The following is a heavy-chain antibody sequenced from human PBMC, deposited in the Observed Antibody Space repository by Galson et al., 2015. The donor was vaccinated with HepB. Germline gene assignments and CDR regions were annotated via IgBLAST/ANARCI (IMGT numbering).Heavy chain of an antibody. CDR3: ARNGIAAAGKYYFDH. CDR2: IYSGGST. J-gene: IGHJ4*02. CDR1: GFTVSSNY. V-gene: IGHV3-53*01. D-gene: IGHD6-13*01. Sequence: SLRLSCAASGFTVSSNYMSWVRQAPGKGLEWVSVIYSGGSTYYADSVKGRFTISRDNSKNTLYLQMNSLRAEDTAVYYCARNGIAAAGKYYFDHWGQGTLVTVSS.